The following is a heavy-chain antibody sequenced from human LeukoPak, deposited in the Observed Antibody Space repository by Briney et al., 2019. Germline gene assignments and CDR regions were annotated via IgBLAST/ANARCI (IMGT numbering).Heavy chain of an antibody. V-gene: IGHV3-21*01. CDR3: ARESITIFGVVFE. J-gene: IGHJ4*02. D-gene: IGHD3-3*01. CDR2: ISSSSSYI. CDR1: GFTFISYS. Sequence: SGGSLRLSCAASGFTFISYSMNWVRQAPGKGLEWVSSISSSSSYIYYADSVKGRFTISRDNAKNSLYLQMNSLRAEDTAVYYCARESITIFGVVFEWGQGTLVTVSS.